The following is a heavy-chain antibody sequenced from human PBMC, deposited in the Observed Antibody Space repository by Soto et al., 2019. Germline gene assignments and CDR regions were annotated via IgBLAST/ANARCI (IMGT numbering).Heavy chain of an antibody. V-gene: IGHV1-46*01. Sequence: ASVKVSCKASGYTFTSYYMHWVRQAPGQGLEWMGIINPSGGSTSYAQKFQGRVTMTRDTSTSTVYMELSSLRSEDTAVYYCARGGPTSVAVAGTNYYNYYGMDVWGQGTTVTVSS. D-gene: IGHD6-19*01. CDR3: ARGGPTSVAVAGTNYYNYYGMDV. CDR2: INPSGGST. CDR1: GYTFTSYY. J-gene: IGHJ6*02.